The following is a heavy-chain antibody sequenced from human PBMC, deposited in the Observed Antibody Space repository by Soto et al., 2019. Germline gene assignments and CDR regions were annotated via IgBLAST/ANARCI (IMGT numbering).Heavy chain of an antibody. CDR3: AKGYPYGNNQFDY. J-gene: IGHJ4*02. CDR1: GYTFISYA. D-gene: IGHD5-18*01. CDR2: INGGNGNT. V-gene: IGHV1-3*01. Sequence: QVHLVQSGAEVKKPGASVKVSCQASGYTFISYAIHWVRQAPGQGLEWMGWINGGNGNTKYSPKFQARVTITRDTSASTAYMELSSLKSEDTGVYYCAKGYPYGNNQFDYWGQGTLVTVSS.